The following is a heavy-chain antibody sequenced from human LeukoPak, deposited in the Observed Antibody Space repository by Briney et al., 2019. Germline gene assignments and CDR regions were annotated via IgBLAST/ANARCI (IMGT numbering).Heavy chain of an antibody. CDR1: GYTFTSYD. CDR2: MNPNSGNT. D-gene: IGHD4-17*01. V-gene: IGHV1-8*01. Sequence: ASVKVSCKASGYTFTSYDINWVRQATGQGLEWMGWMNPNSGNTGYAQEFQGRVTMTRNTSISTAYMELSSLRSEDTAVYYCARARRYWFDPWGQGTLVTVSS. J-gene: IGHJ5*02. CDR3: ARARRYWFDP.